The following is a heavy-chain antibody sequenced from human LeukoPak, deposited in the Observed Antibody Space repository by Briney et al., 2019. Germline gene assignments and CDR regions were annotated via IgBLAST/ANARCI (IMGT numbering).Heavy chain of an antibody. CDR2: MNPNSGNT. D-gene: IGHD6-19*01. Sequence: ASVKVSCKASGYTFTSYDINWVRQAPGQGLEWMGWMNPNSGNTGYAQKFQGRVTITRNTSISTAYMELSSLRSEDTAVYYCARGSSSSGWYIPPYYYYYMDVWGKGTTVTVSS. V-gene: IGHV1-8*03. J-gene: IGHJ6*03. CDR3: ARGSSSSGWYIPPYYYYYMDV. CDR1: GYTFTSYD.